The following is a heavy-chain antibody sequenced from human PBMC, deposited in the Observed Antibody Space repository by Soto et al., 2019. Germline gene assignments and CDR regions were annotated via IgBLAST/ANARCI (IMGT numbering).Heavy chain of an antibody. CDR1: GYTFTSYG. D-gene: IGHD3-3*02. J-gene: IGHJ4*02. CDR3: ARETHFFRAFGDY. Sequence: ASVKVSFKASGYTFTSYGISWVRQAPGQGLEWMGWISAYNGNTNYAQKLQGRVTMTTDTSTSTAYMELSSLRSEDTAVYYCARETHFFRAFGDYWGQGTLVTVSS. V-gene: IGHV1-18*01. CDR2: ISAYNGNT.